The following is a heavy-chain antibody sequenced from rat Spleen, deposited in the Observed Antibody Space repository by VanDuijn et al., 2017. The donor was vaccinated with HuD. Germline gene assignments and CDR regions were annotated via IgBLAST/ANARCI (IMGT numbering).Heavy chain of an antibody. CDR3: TTEDGGYSEPHYFDY. CDR2: ITNTGGAT. J-gene: IGHJ2*01. Sequence: EVQLVESDGGLVQPGRSLKLSCAASGFTFSDYYMTWIRQAPGKGLEWIASITNTGGATYYPDSVKGRFTISRDDAKSTVYLQMDSLRSEDTATYYCTTEDGGYSEPHYFDYWGQGVMVTVSS. V-gene: IGHV5-31*01. D-gene: IGHD1-11*01. CDR1: GFTFSDYY.